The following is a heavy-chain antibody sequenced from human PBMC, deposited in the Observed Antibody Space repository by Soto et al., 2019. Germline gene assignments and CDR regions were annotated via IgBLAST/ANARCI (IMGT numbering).Heavy chain of an antibody. J-gene: IGHJ4*02. Sequence: SETLSLTCTVSGGSISSSSYYWGWIRQPPGKGLEWIGSIYYSGSTYYNPSLKSRVTISVDTSKNQFSLKLSSVTAADTAVYYCARRVWGIAATGTPLFDYWGQGTLVTVSS. D-gene: IGHD6-13*01. CDR2: IYYSGST. V-gene: IGHV4-39*01. CDR3: ARRVWGIAATGTPLFDY. CDR1: GGSISSSSYY.